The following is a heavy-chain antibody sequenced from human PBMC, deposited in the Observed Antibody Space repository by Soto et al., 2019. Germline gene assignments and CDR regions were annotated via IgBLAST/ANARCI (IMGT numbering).Heavy chain of an antibody. D-gene: IGHD1-26*01. V-gene: IGHV3-21*01. Sequence: PGESLKISCAASGFTFSSYSMNWVRQAPGKGLEWVSSISSSSSYIYYADSVKGRFTISRDNAKNSLYLQMNSLRAEDTAVYYCARGAPQSSQNYYYYYGMDVWGQGTTVTVSS. CDR1: GFTFSSYS. CDR2: ISSSSSYI. J-gene: IGHJ6*02. CDR3: ARGAPQSSQNYYYYYGMDV.